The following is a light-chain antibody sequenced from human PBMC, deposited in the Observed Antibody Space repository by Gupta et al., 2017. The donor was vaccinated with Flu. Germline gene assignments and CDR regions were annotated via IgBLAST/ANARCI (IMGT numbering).Light chain of an antibody. CDR2: TNN. Sequence: SNSNIGSNTVNWYQQLPRTAPKLLIYTNNQRPSEVPDRFSGSKSDTSASLAISGLQSEDEADYYCASWDDSLNGGVFGGGTKLTVL. CDR3: ASWDDSLNGGV. J-gene: IGLJ3*02. CDR1: NSNIGSNT. V-gene: IGLV1-44*01.